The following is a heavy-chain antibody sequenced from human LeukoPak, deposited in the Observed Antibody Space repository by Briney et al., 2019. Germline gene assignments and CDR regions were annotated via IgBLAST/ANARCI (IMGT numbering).Heavy chain of an antibody. CDR3: ARGTAYYDFWSGYVDY. J-gene: IGHJ4*02. V-gene: IGHV3-30-3*01. CDR1: GFTFSNSA. CDR2: ISYDGSNK. D-gene: IGHD3-3*01. Sequence: GGSLRLSCAASGFTFSNSAMHWVRQAPGKGLEWVAIISYDGSNKYYADSVKGRFTISRDNFKNTLYLQMNSLRAEDTAVYYCARGTAYYDFWSGYVDYWGQGNLVTVSS.